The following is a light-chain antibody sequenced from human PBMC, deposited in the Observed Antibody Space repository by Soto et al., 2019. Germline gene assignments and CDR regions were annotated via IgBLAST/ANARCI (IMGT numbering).Light chain of an antibody. V-gene: IGLV1-44*01. CDR2: SNN. CDR3: AVWDDSLSYV. CDR1: SSNLGCNS. J-gene: IGLJ1*01. Sequence: QSVLTQPHSASRTPGQRVTISCSGSSSNLGCNSVTWFQQLPGTAPKLLIYSNNNRPSGVPDRFSGSKSGTSASLTISGLQSEDEAVYYCAVWDDSLSYVFGTGTKVTVL.